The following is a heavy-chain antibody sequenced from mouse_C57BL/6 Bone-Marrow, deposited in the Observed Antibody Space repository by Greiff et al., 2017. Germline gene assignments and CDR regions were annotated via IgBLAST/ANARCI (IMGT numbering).Heavy chain of an antibody. J-gene: IGHJ4*01. CDR1: GYTFTSYW. V-gene: IGHV1-55*01. Sequence: VKLQQPGAELVKPGASVKMSCKASGYTFTSYWITWVKQRPGQGLEWIGDIYPGSGSTNYNEKFKSKATLTVDTSSSTAYMQLSSLTSEDSAVYYCARRGDPNAMDYWGQGTSVTVSS. CDR2: IYPGSGST. CDR3: ARRGDPNAMDY.